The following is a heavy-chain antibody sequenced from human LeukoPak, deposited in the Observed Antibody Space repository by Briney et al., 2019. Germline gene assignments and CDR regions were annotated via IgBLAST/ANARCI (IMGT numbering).Heavy chain of an antibody. CDR1: GFTFRSYS. J-gene: IGHJ2*01. CDR3: ATVAMEDWYFDL. CDR2: ISSSGSTI. D-gene: IGHD5-18*01. V-gene: IGHV3-48*02. Sequence: GGSLRLSCVASGFTFRSYSMNWVRQAPGKGLEWVSYISSSGSTIYYADAVKGRFTIFRDNAKNSLYLQMSSLRDEDTAVYYCATVAMEDWYFDLWGRGTLVTVSS.